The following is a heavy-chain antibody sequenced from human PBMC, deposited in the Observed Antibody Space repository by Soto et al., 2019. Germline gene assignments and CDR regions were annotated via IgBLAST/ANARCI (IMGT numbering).Heavy chain of an antibody. J-gene: IGHJ3*02. CDR1: GFTFSSYS. D-gene: IGHD3-22*01. CDR2: ISSSSSYI. V-gene: IGHV3-21*01. Sequence: GGSLRLSCAASGFTFSSYSMNWVRQAPGKGLEWVSFISSSSSYIYYGDSVKGRFTISRDNAKNSLYLQMNSLRAEDTAVYYCARGDYHDSSGPFSDAFDIWGQGTMVTVSS. CDR3: ARGDYHDSSGPFSDAFDI.